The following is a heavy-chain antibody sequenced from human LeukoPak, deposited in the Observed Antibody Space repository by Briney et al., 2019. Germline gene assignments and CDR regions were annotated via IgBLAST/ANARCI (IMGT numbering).Heavy chain of an antibody. Sequence: SVKVSCKASGGTFSSYAISWVRQAPGQGLEWMGGIIPIFGTANYAQKFQGRVTITADESMSTAYMELSSLRSEDTAVYYCARVKYDSSGYYYEFDYWGQGTLVTVSS. CDR3: ARVKYDSSGYYYEFDY. CDR1: GGTFSSYA. J-gene: IGHJ4*02. D-gene: IGHD3-22*01. CDR2: IIPIFGTA. V-gene: IGHV1-69*13.